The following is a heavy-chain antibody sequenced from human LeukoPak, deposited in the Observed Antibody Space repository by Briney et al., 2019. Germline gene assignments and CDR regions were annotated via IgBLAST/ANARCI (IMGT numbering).Heavy chain of an antibody. CDR2: ISYDGSNK. Sequence: PGTSLRLSCAASGFTFSAYAMQWVRQAPGKGLEWVAVISYDGSNKHYADSVKGRFTISGDKSKDTLYLQMKRPGPEDTAVYYCARGPGPIAGAKNPFDIWGQGTMVTVSS. D-gene: IGHD1-26*01. CDR1: GFTFSAYA. CDR3: ARGPGPIAGAKNPFDI. J-gene: IGHJ3*02. V-gene: IGHV3-30*01.